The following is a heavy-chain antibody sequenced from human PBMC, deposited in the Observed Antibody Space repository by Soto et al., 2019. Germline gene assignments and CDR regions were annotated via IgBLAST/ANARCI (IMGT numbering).Heavy chain of an antibody. CDR1: GGSFSGYY. J-gene: IGHJ4*02. V-gene: IGHV4-34*01. CDR3: AVHYYGSGSYYYRFDY. Sequence: SETLSLTCAVYGGSFSGYYWSWIRQPPGKGLEWIGEINHSGSTNYNPSLKSRVTISVDTSKNQFSLKLSSVTAADTAVYYCAVHYYGSGSYYYRFDYWGQGTLVTVSS. D-gene: IGHD3-10*01. CDR2: INHSGST.